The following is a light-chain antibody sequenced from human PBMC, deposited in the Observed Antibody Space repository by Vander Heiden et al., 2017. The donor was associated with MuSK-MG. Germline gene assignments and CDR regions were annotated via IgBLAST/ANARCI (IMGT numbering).Light chain of an antibody. CDR1: QSVLYRSSNKTY. CDR2: WAS. Sequence: DTVMTQSPDSLAVSLGERATINCRSSQSVLYRSSNKTYLAWYQQKPGQPPKLLIYWASTRESGVPDRFSGSGSGTHFTLTISSLQAEDVAIYYCQQYYDTPWTFGQGSKVEIK. V-gene: IGKV4-1*01. CDR3: QQYYDTPWT. J-gene: IGKJ1*01.